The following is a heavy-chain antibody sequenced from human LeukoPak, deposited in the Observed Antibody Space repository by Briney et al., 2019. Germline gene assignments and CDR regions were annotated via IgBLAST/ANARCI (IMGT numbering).Heavy chain of an antibody. CDR2: IYYSGST. J-gene: IGHJ4*02. V-gene: IGHV4-59*01. Sequence: SEPLSLTCTVSGGSISNYYWSCIRQPPGKGLEWIGYIYYSGSTNYNPSLKSRVTISVDTSKNQVSLKLSSVTAADTAVYYCASLLTYFDYWGQGTLVTVSS. CDR3: ASLLTYFDY. CDR1: GGSISNYY.